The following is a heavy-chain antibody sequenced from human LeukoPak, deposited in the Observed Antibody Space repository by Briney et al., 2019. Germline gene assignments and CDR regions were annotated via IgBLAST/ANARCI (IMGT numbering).Heavy chain of an antibody. V-gene: IGHV3-30*04. D-gene: IGHD2-2*01. Sequence: PGGSLRLSCAASGFTFSSYATHWVRQAPGKGLEWVAVISYDGSNKYYADSVKGRFTISRDNSKNTLYLQMNSLRAEDTAVYYCAGSWCSTGCSGNWFDPWGQGTLVTVSS. CDR1: GFTFSSYA. CDR2: ISYDGSNK. J-gene: IGHJ5*02. CDR3: AGSWCSTGCSGNWFDP.